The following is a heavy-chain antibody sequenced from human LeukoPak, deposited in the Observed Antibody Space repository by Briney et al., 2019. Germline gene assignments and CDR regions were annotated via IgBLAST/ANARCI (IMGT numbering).Heavy chain of an antibody. D-gene: IGHD3-16*01. CDR3: ARDYVGDNWFDP. V-gene: IGHV1-2*02. CDR2: ISPNSGGT. CDR1: GSTFTDYY. Sequence: ASVKVSCKASGSTFTDYYMHWARQRHGQGLEWMGWISPNSGGTNYAQKFQGRVTMTRDTSNSTAYMELSRLRSDDTAVYYCARDYVGDNWFDPWSQGTLVTVSS. J-gene: IGHJ5*02.